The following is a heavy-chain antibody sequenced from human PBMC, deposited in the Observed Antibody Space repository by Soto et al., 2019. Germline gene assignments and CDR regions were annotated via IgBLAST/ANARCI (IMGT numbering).Heavy chain of an antibody. D-gene: IGHD2-15*01. J-gene: IGHJ6*02. Sequence: QVQLVQSGAEVKKPGASVKVSCKASGYTFTGYYMHWVRQAPGQGLEWMGWINPNSGGTNYAQKFQGWGTRTRDTSISTAYMELSRRRSDDTAVYYCARGGYWRGGSCYSGGYYYYGMDVWGQGTTVTVSS. CDR3: ARGGYWRGGSCYSGGYYYYGMDV. V-gene: IGHV1-2*04. CDR1: GYTFTGYY. CDR2: INPNSGGT.